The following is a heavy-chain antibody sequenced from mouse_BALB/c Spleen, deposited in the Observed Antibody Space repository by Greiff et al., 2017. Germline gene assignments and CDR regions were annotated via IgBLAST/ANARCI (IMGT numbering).Heavy chain of an antibody. CDR1: GFTFSSYA. D-gene: IGHD2-10*02. V-gene: IGHV5-9-4*01. CDR2: ISSGGSYT. J-gene: IGHJ4*01. Sequence: EVMLVESGGGLVKPGGSLKLSCAASGFTFSSYAMSWVRQSPEKRLEWVAEISSGGSYTYYPDTVTGRFTISRDNAKNTLYLEMSSLRSEDTAMYYCAKYGNYDYAMDYWGQGTSVTVSS. CDR3: AKYGNYDYAMDY.